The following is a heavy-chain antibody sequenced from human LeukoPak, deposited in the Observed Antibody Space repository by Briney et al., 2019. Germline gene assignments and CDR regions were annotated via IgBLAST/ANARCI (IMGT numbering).Heavy chain of an antibody. V-gene: IGHV4-39*01. CDR3: ARHGRTSSQQGRVDP. Sequence: SETLSLTCTVSGGSISSSSYYWGWIRQPPGKGLEWIGSIYYSGSTYYNPSLKSRVTISVDTSKNQFSLKLSSVTAADTAVYYCARHGRTSSQQGRVDPWGQGTLVTVSS. D-gene: IGHD6-13*01. CDR2: IYYSGST. J-gene: IGHJ5*02. CDR1: GGSISSSSYY.